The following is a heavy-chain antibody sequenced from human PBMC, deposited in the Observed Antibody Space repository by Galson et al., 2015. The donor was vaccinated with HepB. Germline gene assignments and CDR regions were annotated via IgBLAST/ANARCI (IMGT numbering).Heavy chain of an antibody. Sequence: SLRLSCAASGFPFTAFPMSWVRQAPGKGLEWVSTISASGETTHYADSVKGFFTISRDSSESTVRLQMNSLRAEDAAVYYCARADFSGSGKLGETAEFFRHWGQGTLVTVSS. D-gene: IGHD3-10*01. CDR1: GFPFTAFP. J-gene: IGHJ1*01. V-gene: IGHV3-23*01. CDR2: ISASGETT. CDR3: ARADFSGSGKLGETAEFFRH.